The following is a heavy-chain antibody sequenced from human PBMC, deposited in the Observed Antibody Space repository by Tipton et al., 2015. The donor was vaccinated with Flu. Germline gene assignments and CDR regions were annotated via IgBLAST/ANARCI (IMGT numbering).Heavy chain of an antibody. CDR3: ARDRWGMGYFDL. D-gene: IGHD3-16*01. V-gene: IGHV3-53*01. Sequence: SLRLSCAASGFTVSSNYMSWVRQAPGKGLEWVSVIYSGGSTYYADSVKGRFTISRDNSKNTLYPQMNSLRAEDTAVYYCARDRWGMGYFDLWGRGTLVTVSS. CDR1: GFTVSSNY. J-gene: IGHJ2*01. CDR2: IYSGGST.